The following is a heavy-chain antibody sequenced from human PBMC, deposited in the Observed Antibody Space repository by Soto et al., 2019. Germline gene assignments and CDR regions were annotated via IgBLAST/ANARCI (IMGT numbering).Heavy chain of an antibody. CDR3: AREDASFDY. CDR2: TYYRSKYFN. J-gene: IGHJ4*02. V-gene: IGHV6-1*01. Sequence: SQTLSLTCAISGDSVSSNSVAWNWIRQSPSRGLEWLGRTYYRSKYFNDYALSVRSRITINPDTSKNQFSLQLNSVTSEDTGVYYCAREDASFDYWGQGTLVTVSS. CDR1: GDSVSSNSVA.